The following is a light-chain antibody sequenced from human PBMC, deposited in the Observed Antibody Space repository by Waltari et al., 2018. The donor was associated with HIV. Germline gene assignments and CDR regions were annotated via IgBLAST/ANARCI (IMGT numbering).Light chain of an antibody. J-gene: IGLJ3*02. Sequence: QAGPTQPSSTCMALGQTVRLTCTGNNDTVDYPGACWVQHHEGHPPKVLSDRENPRPPGIPGRFSASRSGPTAYLTISGVQSDDEDYYCSAWDNRLNGWVFGEGTRLTVL. V-gene: IGLV10-54*04. CDR1: NDTVDYPG. CDR2: REN. CDR3: SAWDNRLNGWV.